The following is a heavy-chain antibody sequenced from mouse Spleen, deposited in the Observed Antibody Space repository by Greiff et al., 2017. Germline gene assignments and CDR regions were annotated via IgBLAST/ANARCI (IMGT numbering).Heavy chain of an antibody. V-gene: IGHV14-4*01. CDR3: TITTVVGYFDV. Sequence: EVQLQQSGAELVRPGASVKLSCTASGFNIKDDYMHWVKQRPEQGLEWIGWIDPENGDTEYASKFQGKATITADTSSNTAYLQLSSLTSEDTAVYYCTITTVVGYFDVWGTGTTVTVSS. CDR2: IDPENGDT. CDR1: GFNIKDDY. J-gene: IGHJ1*03. D-gene: IGHD1-1*01.